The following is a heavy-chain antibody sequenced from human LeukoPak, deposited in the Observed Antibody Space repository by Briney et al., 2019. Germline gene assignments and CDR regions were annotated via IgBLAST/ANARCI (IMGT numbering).Heavy chain of an antibody. CDR1: GFTFSSYA. CDR2: ISGSGGST. CDR3: AKVVMKYYDSSGYYGD. J-gene: IGHJ4*02. Sequence: GGPLRLSCAASGFTFSSYAMSWVRQAPGKGLEWVSAISGSGGSTYYADSVKGRFTISRDNSKNTLYLQMNSLRAEDTAVYYCAKVVMKYYDSSGYYGDWGQGTLVTVSS. V-gene: IGHV3-23*01. D-gene: IGHD3-22*01.